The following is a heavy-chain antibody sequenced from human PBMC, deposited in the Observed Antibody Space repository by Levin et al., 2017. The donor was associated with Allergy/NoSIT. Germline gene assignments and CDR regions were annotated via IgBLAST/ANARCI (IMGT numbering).Heavy chain of an antibody. CDR3: AREWRQLRPYYNYGMDV. J-gene: IGHJ6*02. V-gene: IGHV4-59*01. D-gene: IGHD6-6*01. Sequence: RSQTLSLTCTVSGGSISSYYWSWIRQPPGKGLEWIGYIYYSGGTNYNPSLKSRVTISVDTSKNQFSLKLSSVTAADTAVYYCAREWRQLRPYYNYGMDVWGQGTTVTVSS. CDR1: GGSISSYY. CDR2: IYYSGGT.